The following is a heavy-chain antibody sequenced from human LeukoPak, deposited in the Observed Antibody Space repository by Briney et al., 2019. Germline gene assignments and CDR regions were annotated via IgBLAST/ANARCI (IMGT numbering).Heavy chain of an antibody. J-gene: IGHJ4*02. V-gene: IGHV3-21*01. CDR2: ISSSSSYI. CDR1: GITFSSYS. CDR3: ARATSRGMGATAIDY. D-gene: IGHD1-26*01. Sequence: GGSLRLSCAASGITFSSYSMNWVRQAPGKGLEWVSSISSSSSYIYYADSVKGRFTISRDNAKNSLYLQMNSLRAEDTAVYYCARATSRGMGATAIDYWGQGTLVTVSS.